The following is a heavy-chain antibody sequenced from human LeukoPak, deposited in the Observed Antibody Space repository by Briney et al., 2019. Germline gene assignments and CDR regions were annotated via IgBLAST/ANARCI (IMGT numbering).Heavy chain of an antibody. D-gene: IGHD7-27*01. CDR3: ARGPPNWGYDY. J-gene: IGHJ4*02. CDR1: GFTFTNYD. V-gene: IGHV1-8*01. Sequence: GASVKVSCKATGFTFTNYDINWVRQATGQGLEWMGWMNPINGNTGYAQKFQGRVTMTRDTSISTAYMELSSLRSEDTAVYYCARGPPNWGYDYWGQGTLVTVSS. CDR2: MNPINGNT.